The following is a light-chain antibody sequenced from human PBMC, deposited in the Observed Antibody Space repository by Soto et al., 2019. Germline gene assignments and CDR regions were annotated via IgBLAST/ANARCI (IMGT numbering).Light chain of an antibody. CDR2: HVS. CDR3: QQYGTSSLT. Sequence: IVLTQSPGTLYLSPGERAILSCRASQSVSSTSLAWYQQRPGQAPRLLIYHVSSRANGIPNRCSGGGSRTDFTLTISTLEPDDFAVYCCQQYGTSSLTFGGGTRVEI. CDR1: QSVSSTS. V-gene: IGKV3-20*01. J-gene: IGKJ4*01.